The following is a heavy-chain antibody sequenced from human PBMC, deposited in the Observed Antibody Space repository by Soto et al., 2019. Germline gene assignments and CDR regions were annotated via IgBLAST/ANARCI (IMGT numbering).Heavy chain of an antibody. CDR3: ARVNPGYSYVNY. CDR1: GFTFSSYW. Sequence: EVQLVESGGGLVQPGGSLRLSCAASGFTFSSYWMLWVRQAPGKGLVWVSRINSDGSTTSYADSVKGRFTTSRDNAKKPLYLQMNSLRAEYTAVYYCARVNPGYSYVNYWGQGTLVTVSS. J-gene: IGHJ4*02. D-gene: IGHD5-18*01. CDR2: INSDGSTT. V-gene: IGHV3-74*01.